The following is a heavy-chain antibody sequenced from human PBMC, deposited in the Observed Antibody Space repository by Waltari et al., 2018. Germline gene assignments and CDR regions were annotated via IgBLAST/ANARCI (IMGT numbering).Heavy chain of an antibody. J-gene: IGHJ4*02. CDR1: GITLRTYR. CDR3: ASLDTSGFYSRIFDH. D-gene: IGHD3-3*01. Sequence: DAQLVGYGGGLVKTGGSLRLSCAASGITLRTYRMHVVRQAPGKGLVCVSSISGNTYYKFYADTVRGRCTISRDNAKNSFYLQMNGLGAEDTAVYFGASLDTSGFYSRIFDHWGQGAVVTVSS. CDR2: ISGNTYYK. V-gene: IGHV3-21*06.